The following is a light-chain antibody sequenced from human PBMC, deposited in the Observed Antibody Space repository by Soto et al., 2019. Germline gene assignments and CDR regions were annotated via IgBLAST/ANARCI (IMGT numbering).Light chain of an antibody. CDR1: SGHSSYA. J-gene: IGLJ2*01. Sequence: QPVLTQSPSASASLGASVKLTCTLSSGHSSYAIAWHQQQPEKGPRYLMKLNSDGSHSKGDGIPDRFSGSSSGAERYLTISGLQSEDEDDYYCKTWGTGIRVFGGGTKLTVL. CDR3: KTWGTGIRV. V-gene: IGLV4-69*01. CDR2: LNSDGSH.